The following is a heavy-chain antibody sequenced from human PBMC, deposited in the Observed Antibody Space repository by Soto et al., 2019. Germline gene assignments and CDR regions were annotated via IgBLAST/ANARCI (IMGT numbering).Heavy chain of an antibody. V-gene: IGHV3-30*18. CDR2: VSHDGTNA. Sequence: QVQLVESGGGVVQPGRSLRLSCVVSGFTFRMYGMHWVRQAPGKGLECVAVVSHDGTNAYYADSAKGRFTISRDNSKNTLFLQMNILRPDDTAVYDCAKDRGVDCTDTACYFGADYWGQGALVTVSS. D-gene: IGHD2-8*02. CDR3: AKDRGVDCTDTACYFGADY. CDR1: GFTFRMYG. J-gene: IGHJ4*02.